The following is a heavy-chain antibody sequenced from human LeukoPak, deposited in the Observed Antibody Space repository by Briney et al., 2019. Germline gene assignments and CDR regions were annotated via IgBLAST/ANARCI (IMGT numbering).Heavy chain of an antibody. CDR1: GFTVSSNY. V-gene: IGHV3-30*02. D-gene: IGHD2/OR15-2a*01. J-gene: IGHJ4*02. CDR2: ISYDGSTK. Sequence: QPGGSLRLSCAASGFTVSSNYMSWVRQAPGKGLEWVSFISYDGSTKTYADSVKGRFTTSRDISLHLQMNSLRVEDTAVYYCVRNNNNDYWGQGTLVTGSS. CDR3: VRNNNNDY.